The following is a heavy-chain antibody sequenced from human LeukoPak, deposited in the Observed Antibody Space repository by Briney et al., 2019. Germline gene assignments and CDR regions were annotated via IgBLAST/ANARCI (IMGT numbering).Heavy chain of an antibody. CDR1: GFTFSSYA. Sequence: GRSLRLSCAASGFTFSSYAMSWVRHAPGKGLEWVSAISCSGGSTYYTDSVKGRLTISRHNSKNTLYLQMNSLRAEDTAVYYCAKLSYDFWSGYPYFDYWGQGTLVTVSS. CDR2: ISCSGGST. D-gene: IGHD3-3*01. J-gene: IGHJ4*02. CDR3: AKLSYDFWSGYPYFDY. V-gene: IGHV3-23*01.